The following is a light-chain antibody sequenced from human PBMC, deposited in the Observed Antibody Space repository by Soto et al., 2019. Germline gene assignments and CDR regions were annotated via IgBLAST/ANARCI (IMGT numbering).Light chain of an antibody. CDR3: NSYTSSSTHV. CDR2: EVG. Sequence: QSVLTQPASVSGSPGQSITISCTGSSSDVGGHNHVSWYQQHPGKAPKLIIYEVGNRPSGVSNRFSGSKSGNTASLTISGFQAEDEADYYWNSYTSSSTHVFGTGTKVTVL. CDR1: SSDVGGHNH. J-gene: IGLJ1*01. V-gene: IGLV2-14*01.